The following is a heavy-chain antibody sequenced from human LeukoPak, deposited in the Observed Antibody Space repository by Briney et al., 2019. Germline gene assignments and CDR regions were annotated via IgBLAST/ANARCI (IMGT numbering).Heavy chain of an antibody. CDR3: AKDEGYSYSLNYYYYYYGMDV. CDR1: GFTFSSYG. CDR2: ISYDGSNK. V-gene: IGHV3-30*18. J-gene: IGHJ6*02. D-gene: IGHD5-18*01. Sequence: PGRSLRLSCAASGFTFSSYGMHWVRQAPGKGLEWVAVISYDGSNKYYADSVKGRFTISRDNSKNTLYLQMNSLRAEDTAVYYCAKDEGYSYSLNYYYYYYGMDVWGQGTTVTVSS.